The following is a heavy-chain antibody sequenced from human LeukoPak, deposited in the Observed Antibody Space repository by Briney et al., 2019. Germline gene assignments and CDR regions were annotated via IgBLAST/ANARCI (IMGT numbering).Heavy chain of an antibody. CDR3: AKGRRVGVASALDY. CDR2: ISGSGGKT. CDR1: GFTFSHYA. Sequence: GGSLRLSCAASGFTFSHYAMTWVRQAPGKGLEWVSSISGSGGKTYLADCLKGRFTISRDNSKDTTFLEMNNLRVEDTALYFCAKGRRVGVASALDYRGLGTLVSVSS. D-gene: IGHD1-26*01. V-gene: IGHV3-23*01. J-gene: IGHJ4*02.